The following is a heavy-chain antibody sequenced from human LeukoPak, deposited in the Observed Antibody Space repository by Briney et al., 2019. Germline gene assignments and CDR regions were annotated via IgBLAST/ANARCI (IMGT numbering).Heavy chain of an antibody. CDR1: GFTFSSYA. D-gene: IGHD6-13*01. V-gene: IGHV3-23*01. CDR2: ISGSGVST. Sequence: GGSLRLSCAASGFTFSSYAMSWVRQAPGKGLEWVSGISGSGVSTNYADSVKGRFTISRDKSKNTLYLQMNSLRAEDTAVYYCAKEGAVGIAAAGGFDYWGQGTLVTVSS. CDR3: AKEGAVGIAAAGGFDY. J-gene: IGHJ4*02.